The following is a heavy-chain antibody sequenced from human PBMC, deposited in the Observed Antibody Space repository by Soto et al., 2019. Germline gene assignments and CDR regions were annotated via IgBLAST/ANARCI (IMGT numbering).Heavy chain of an antibody. V-gene: IGHV4-59*01. Sequence: QVQLQESGPGLVKPSETLSLTCTVSGGSISSYYWSWVRQPPGKGLEWIGYIYYTGSTNYNPSLSIQVTLSVDTSKNQYSLKLSSVTAADTAVYYCARALPMVRGVISYYFDFWGQGTLVTVSS. J-gene: IGHJ4*02. CDR1: GGSISSYY. D-gene: IGHD3-10*01. CDR3: ARALPMVRGVISYYFDF. CDR2: IYYTGST.